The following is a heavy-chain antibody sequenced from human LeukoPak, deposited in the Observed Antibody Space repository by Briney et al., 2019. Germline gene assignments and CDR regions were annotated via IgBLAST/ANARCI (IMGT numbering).Heavy chain of an antibody. J-gene: IGHJ4*02. D-gene: IGHD6-13*01. CDR3: ARGSWFLVDY. Sequence: SETLSLTCTVSGGSISNYYWSWIRQPAGRGLEWIGRVYASGNANYNPSLKSRVTMSADTSRNHFSLRLRSVTAADTAVYYCARGSWFLVDYWGQGILVTASS. V-gene: IGHV4-4*07. CDR1: GGSISNYY. CDR2: VYASGNA.